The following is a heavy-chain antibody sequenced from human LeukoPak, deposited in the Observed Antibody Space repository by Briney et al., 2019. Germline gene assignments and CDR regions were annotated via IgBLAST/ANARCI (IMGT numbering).Heavy chain of an antibody. CDR1: GYTFTTYG. V-gene: IGHV1-18*01. Sequence: ASVKVSCKASGYTFTTYGISWVRQALGQGLEWMGWISTYNGDTNYAQKLQGRVTMTADTSTSTTYMELRSLRSDDTAVYYCALIPYCTTATCYYFDFWGQGTLVTVSS. CDR2: ISTYNGDT. J-gene: IGHJ4*02. CDR3: ALIPYCTTATCYYFDF. D-gene: IGHD2-2*01.